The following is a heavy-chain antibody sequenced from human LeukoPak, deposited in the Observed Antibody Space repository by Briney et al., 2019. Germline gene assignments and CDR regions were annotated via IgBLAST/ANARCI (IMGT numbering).Heavy chain of an antibody. CDR3: ARAFYGDLDY. D-gene: IGHD4-17*01. CDR1: GFTFSSYE. V-gene: IGHV3-48*03. CDR2: ISSGGSTV. J-gene: IGHJ4*02. Sequence: PGGSLRLSCAASGFTFSSYEINWVRQAPGKGLEWVSYISSGGSTVYYAGSVKGRFTISRDNAKNSLYLQMSSLRAEDTAVYYCARAFYGDLDYWGQGTLVTVSS.